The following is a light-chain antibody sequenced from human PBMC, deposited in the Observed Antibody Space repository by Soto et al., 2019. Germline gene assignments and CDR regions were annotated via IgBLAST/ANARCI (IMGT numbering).Light chain of an antibody. CDR3: QQYDNLPPFT. V-gene: IGKV1-33*01. CDR2: DAS. Sequence: DIQMTQSPSSLSASVGDRVTITCQASQDISNYLNWYQQKPGKAPKLLIYDASNLETGVPSRFXGSGSGTDFTFTISSLQPEDIATYYCQQYDNLPPFTFGPGTIVDIK. J-gene: IGKJ3*01. CDR1: QDISNY.